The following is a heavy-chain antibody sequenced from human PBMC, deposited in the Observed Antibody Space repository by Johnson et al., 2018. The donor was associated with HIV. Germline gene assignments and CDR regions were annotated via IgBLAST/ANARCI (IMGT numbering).Heavy chain of an antibody. Sequence: VQLVESGGGLVQPGGSLRLSCAASGFTFSRYWMSWVRQAPGKGLEWVANIKQDGSEKYAVDSVKGRFTISRDNAKNSLYRQMNSLRAEDTAVDYCARDGEDSSGWDNFGAFDIWGQGTMVTVSS. D-gene: IGHD6-19*01. V-gene: IGHV3-7*01. CDR1: GFTFSRYW. CDR2: IKQDGSEK. CDR3: ARDGEDSSGWDNFGAFDI. J-gene: IGHJ3*02.